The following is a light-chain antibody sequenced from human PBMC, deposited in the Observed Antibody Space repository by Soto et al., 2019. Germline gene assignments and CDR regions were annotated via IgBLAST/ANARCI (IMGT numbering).Light chain of an antibody. CDR3: QQYGSSPLT. CDR1: QSVTSDY. V-gene: IGKV3-20*01. J-gene: IGKJ4*01. CDR2: GAS. Sequence: EIVLTQSPGTLSLSPGERATLSCRASQSVTSDYLAWYQQKPGQAPRLLIHGASSRATGIPDRFSGSGSGTDFTLTVSRLEPEDFAVYYCQQYGSSPLTFGGGTKV.